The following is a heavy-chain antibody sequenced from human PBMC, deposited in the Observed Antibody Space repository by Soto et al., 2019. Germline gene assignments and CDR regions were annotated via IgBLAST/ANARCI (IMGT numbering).Heavy chain of an antibody. V-gene: IGHV1-3*01. CDR3: ARGGSLHWHFAL. D-gene: IGHD1-26*01. J-gene: IGHJ2*01. CDR2: INAGNGNT. Sequence: ASVKVSCKASGYTSSNYAMHWVRQAPGQRLEWMGWINAGNGNTKYSQKFQGRVTITRDTSASTAYMELSSLRSEDTAVYYRARGGSLHWHFALWGRGTLVTGSS. CDR1: GYTSSNYA.